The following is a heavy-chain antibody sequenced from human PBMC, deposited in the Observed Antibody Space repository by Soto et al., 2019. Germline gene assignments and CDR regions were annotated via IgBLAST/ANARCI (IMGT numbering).Heavy chain of an antibody. V-gene: IGHV4-59*01. CDR1: GGSIRGYD. CDR2: IYYSGGT. D-gene: IGHD4-17*01. J-gene: IGHJ4*02. Sequence: PSETLSLTCTVSGGSIRGYDWSWFRKSPGKGLEWIGYIYYSGGTNYNPSLKSRVTISVDTSKNQCSLKRSSVTAADTAVYYCARGSGDYGDYAIDYWGQGTLVTAPQ. CDR3: ARGSGDYGDYAIDY.